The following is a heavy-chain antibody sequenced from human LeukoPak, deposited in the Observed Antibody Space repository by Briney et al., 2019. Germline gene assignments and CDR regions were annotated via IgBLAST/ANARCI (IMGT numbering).Heavy chain of an antibody. CDR3: AKQLLIIAAALYGRCYYYGMDV. D-gene: IGHD6-13*01. Sequence: PGGSLRLSCTASGFSLGTNAMHWVRQAPGKGLEWVAVTSYDGIHKYYADSVKGRFTISRDNSKNTLYLQMNSLRAEDTAVYYCAKQLLIIAAALYGRCYYYGMDVWGQGTTVTVSS. CDR2: TSYDGIHK. J-gene: IGHJ6*02. V-gene: IGHV3-30-3*02. CDR1: GFSLGTNA.